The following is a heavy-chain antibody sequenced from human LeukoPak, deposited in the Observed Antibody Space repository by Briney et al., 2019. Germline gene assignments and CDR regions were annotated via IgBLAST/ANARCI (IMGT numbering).Heavy chain of an antibody. CDR2: IYTSGST. J-gene: IGHJ5*02. V-gene: IGHV4-61*02. Sequence: SETLSLTCTVSGGSISSGSYYWSWIRQPAGKGLEWIGRIYTSGSTNYNPSLKSRVTISVATSKNQFSLKLSSVTAADTAVYYCARDRGIYCGGDCYHNWFDPWGQGTLVTVSS. D-gene: IGHD2-21*01. CDR1: GGSISSGSYY. CDR3: ARDRGIYCGGDCYHNWFDP.